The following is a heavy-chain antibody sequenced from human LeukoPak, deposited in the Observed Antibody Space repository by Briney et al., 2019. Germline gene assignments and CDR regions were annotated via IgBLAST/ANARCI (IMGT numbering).Heavy chain of an antibody. CDR3: ASQGRSAFDI. Sequence: GGSLRLSCAASGFTFSSYAMSWVRQAPGKGLEWVSGISGSGDNTYYADSVKGRFNISRDSSKNTLYLQMSSLRVEDTAVYYCASQGRSAFDIWGQGTMVTVSS. CDR1: GFTFSSYA. V-gene: IGHV3-23*01. CDR2: ISGSGDNT. J-gene: IGHJ3*02.